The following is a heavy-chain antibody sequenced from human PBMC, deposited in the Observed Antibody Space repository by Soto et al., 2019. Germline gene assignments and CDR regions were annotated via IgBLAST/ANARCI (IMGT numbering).Heavy chain of an antibody. CDR1: GFTFSSYA. D-gene: IGHD5-18*01. J-gene: IGHJ6*02. CDR3: AKDTAMVIVHYYGMDV. V-gene: IGHV3-23*01. Sequence: GGSLRLSCAASGFTFSSYAMSWVRQAPGKGLEWVSAISGSGGSTYYADSVKGRFTISRDNSKNTLYLQMNSLRAEDTAVYYCAKDTAMVIVHYYGMDVWGQGTTVTV. CDR2: ISGSGGST.